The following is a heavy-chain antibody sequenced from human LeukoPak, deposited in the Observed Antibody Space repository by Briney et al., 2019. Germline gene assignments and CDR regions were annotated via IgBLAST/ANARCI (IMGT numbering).Heavy chain of an antibody. D-gene: IGHD3-16*01. Sequence: SQTLSLTCAISGDSVSSNSAVWNWIRQSPSRGLEWLGRTYYRSKWYNDYAVSGKSRITINPDTSMNQFSLQLNSVTPEDTAVYYCARSYNWFDPWGQGTLVTVSS. CDR3: ARSYNWFDP. J-gene: IGHJ5*02. CDR2: TYYRSKWYN. V-gene: IGHV6-1*01. CDR1: GDSVSSNSAV.